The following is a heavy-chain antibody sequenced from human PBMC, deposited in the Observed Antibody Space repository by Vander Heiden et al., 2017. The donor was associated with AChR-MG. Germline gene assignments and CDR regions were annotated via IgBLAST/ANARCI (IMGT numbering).Heavy chain of an antibody. CDR2: IYDSGST. D-gene: IGHD2-2*01. J-gene: IGHJ5*02. Sequence: QVQLQESGPGLVKPSQTLSLTCTVSGGPISSGGYYWSWIRQHPGKGLEWIGYIYDSGSTYYNPSLKRRVTISVDTSKNQFSRKLSSVTAAETAVYYCARSGYCSSTSCYAGWFDPWGQGTLVTVSS. CDR3: ARSGYCSSTSCYAGWFDP. V-gene: IGHV4-31*03. CDR1: GGPISSGGYY.